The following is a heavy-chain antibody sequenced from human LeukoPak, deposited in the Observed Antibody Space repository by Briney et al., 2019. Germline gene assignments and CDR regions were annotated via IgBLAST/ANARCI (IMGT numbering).Heavy chain of an antibody. CDR1: GGSVSSYY. D-gene: IGHD6-19*01. Sequence: SETLSLTCTVSGGSVSSYYWSWIRQPPGKGLEWIGYIYYSGSTNYNPSLKSRVTISVDTSKNQFSLKLSSVTAADTAVYYCAASQLWYSSGWYYFDYWGQGTLVTVSS. V-gene: IGHV4-59*02. CDR3: AASQLWYSSGWYYFDY. CDR2: IYYSGST. J-gene: IGHJ4*02.